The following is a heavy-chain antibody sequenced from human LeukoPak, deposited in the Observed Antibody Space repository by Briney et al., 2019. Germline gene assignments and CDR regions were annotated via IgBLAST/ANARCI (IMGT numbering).Heavy chain of an antibody. D-gene: IGHD1-1*01. J-gene: IGHJ5*02. Sequence: PGGSLRLSCAASGFAVTTNYMTWVRQAPGKGPEWVSGIHGDGRTYYAGSVKGRFTISRDRSKNTLYLQMNSLRAEDTAVYYCATTGGYWTGIYDRWGQGTLVTVSS. CDR1: GFAVTTNY. V-gene: IGHV3-53*01. CDR2: IHGDGRT. CDR3: ATTGGYWTGIYDR.